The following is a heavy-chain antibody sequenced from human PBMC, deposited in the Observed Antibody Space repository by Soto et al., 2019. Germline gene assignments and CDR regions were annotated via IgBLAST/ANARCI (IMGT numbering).Heavy chain of an antibody. J-gene: IGHJ6*02. D-gene: IGHD1-26*01. Sequence: EVQLVESGGGLVQPGRSLRLSCAASGFTFEDYAMHWVRQVPGKGLEWVSGISWNSGSIGYADSVKGRFTISRDNAKNSLYLQMDSVQPEDTALYYCAKVTGATVDYYYGMDVWGQGTTVTVSS. CDR3: AKVTGATVDYYYGMDV. CDR1: GFTFEDYA. V-gene: IGHV3-9*01. CDR2: ISWNSGSI.